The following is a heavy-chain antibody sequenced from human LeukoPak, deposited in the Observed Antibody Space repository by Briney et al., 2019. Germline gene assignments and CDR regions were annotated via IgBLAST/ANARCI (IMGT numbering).Heavy chain of an antibody. CDR3: AKGRGYSGYYFDY. CDR1: GFTFSSYE. J-gene: IGHJ4*02. CDR2: ISSSGSTI. V-gene: IGHV3-48*03. D-gene: IGHD5-12*01. Sequence: GGSLRLSCAASGFTFSSYEMNWVRQAPGKGPEWVSYISSSGSTIYYADSVKGRFTISRDNAKNSLYLQMNSLRAEDTAVYYCAKGRGYSGYYFDYWGQGTLVTVSS.